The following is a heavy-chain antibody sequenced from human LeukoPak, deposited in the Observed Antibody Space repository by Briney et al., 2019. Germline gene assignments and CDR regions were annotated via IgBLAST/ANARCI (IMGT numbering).Heavy chain of an antibody. V-gene: IGHV3-23*01. CDR2: ISGSGGST. J-gene: IGHJ4*02. D-gene: IGHD5-12*01. CDR1: GFTFSSHW. CDR3: AGTRVATTKHPFDY. Sequence: GGSLRLSCAASGFTFSSHWMSWVRQAPGKGLEWVSTISGSGGSTYYADSVKGRFTISRDNAKNSLYLQMNSLRAEDTAVYYCAGTRVATTKHPFDYWGQGTLVTVSS.